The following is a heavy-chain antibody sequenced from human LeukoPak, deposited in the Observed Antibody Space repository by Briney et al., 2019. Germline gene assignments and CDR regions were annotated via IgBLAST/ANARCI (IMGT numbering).Heavy chain of an antibody. CDR1: GFTFSSYG. J-gene: IGHJ4*02. Sequence: PGGSLRLSCAACGFTFSSYGMHWLRQAPGKGREGLAFIRYDGSNKYYADSVKGRFTISRDNSKNTLYLQMNSLRAEDTAVYYCAKDHNYYGSGSSDYWGQGTLVTVSS. CDR2: IRYDGSNK. D-gene: IGHD3-10*01. CDR3: AKDHNYYGSGSSDY. V-gene: IGHV3-30*02.